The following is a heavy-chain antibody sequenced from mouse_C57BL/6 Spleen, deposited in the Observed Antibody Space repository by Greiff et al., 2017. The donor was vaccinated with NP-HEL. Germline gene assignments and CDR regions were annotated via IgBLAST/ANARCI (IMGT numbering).Heavy chain of an antibody. V-gene: IGHV1-18*01. J-gene: IGHJ2*01. CDR1: GYTFTDYN. CDR3: ARRITTALEGYFDY. D-gene: IGHD1-2*01. Sequence: EVQLQQSGPELVKPGASVKIPCKASGYTFTDYNMDWVKQSHGKSLEWIGDINPNNGGTIYNQKFKGKATLTVDKSSSTAYMELRSLTSEDTAVYYCARRITTALEGYFDYWGQGTTLTVSS. CDR2: INPNNGGT.